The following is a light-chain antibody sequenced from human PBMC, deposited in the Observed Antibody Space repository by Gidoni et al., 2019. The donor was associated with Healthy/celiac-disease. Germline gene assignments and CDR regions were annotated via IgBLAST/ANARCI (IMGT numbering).Light chain of an antibody. Sequence: DIVMTQSPLSLPVTPGEPASISCRSSQSLLHSNGYNYLDWYLQKPGQSPQLLIYLGSNRASGVPDRFSGSGSGTDFTLKISRAEAEDVGVYYCMQALQTPRTFXQXTKVEIK. V-gene: IGKV2-28*01. CDR1: QSLLHSNGYNY. CDR3: MQALQTPRT. J-gene: IGKJ1*01. CDR2: LGS.